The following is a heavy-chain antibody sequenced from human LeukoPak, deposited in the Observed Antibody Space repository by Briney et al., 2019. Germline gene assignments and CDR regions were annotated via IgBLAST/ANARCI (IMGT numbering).Heavy chain of an antibody. J-gene: IGHJ2*01. D-gene: IGHD3-22*01. CDR2: IYHSGYT. CDR1: GASISTGTSY. CDR3: VRDPQMYYFDNGGLGRFDF. Sequence: ASETLSLTCNVSGASISTGTSYWGWIRQPPGRGLEWIGSIYHSGYTYYNPSLKSRVTISVDTSKNQFSLKLSSLTAADTAVYYCVRDPQMYYFDNGGLGRFDFWGRGTLVTVSS. V-gene: IGHV4-39*02.